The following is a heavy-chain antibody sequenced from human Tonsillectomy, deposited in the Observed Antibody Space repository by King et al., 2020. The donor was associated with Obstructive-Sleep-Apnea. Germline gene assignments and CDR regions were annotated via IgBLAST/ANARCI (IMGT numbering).Heavy chain of an antibody. Sequence: VQLVESGGGLVKPGGSLRLSCAGSGFTFSDYYMSWIRQAPGKGLEWVSYISSRSSYTNYADSVKGRFTISRDNAKNSLYLQMNSLRAEDTAVYYCARERELKLEWLVMTGDAFDIWGQGTMVTVSS. CDR2: ISSRSSYT. V-gene: IGHV3-11*06. D-gene: IGHD3-3*01. CDR3: ARERELKLEWLVMTGDAFDI. J-gene: IGHJ3*02. CDR1: GFTFSDYY.